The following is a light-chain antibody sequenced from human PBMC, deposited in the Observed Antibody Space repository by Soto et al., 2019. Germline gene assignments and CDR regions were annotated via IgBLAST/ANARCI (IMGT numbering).Light chain of an antibody. CDR2: GAS. CDR3: QQYNNWPPYT. Sequence: EIVMTQSPATLSVSPGERATLSCRASQSVSSNLAWYQQKPGQAPRLLIYGASTRATGIPARFSGSGSGTXFTLXIXSLQSEDFAVYYCQQYNNWPPYTFGQGTKLEIK. J-gene: IGKJ2*01. V-gene: IGKV3-15*01. CDR1: QSVSSN.